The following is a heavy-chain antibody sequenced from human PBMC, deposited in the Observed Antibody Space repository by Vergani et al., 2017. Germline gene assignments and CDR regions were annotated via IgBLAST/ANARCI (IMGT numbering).Heavy chain of an antibody. V-gene: IGHV4-61*02. CDR2: ILGSGTA. Sequence: QVQLQESGPGLVKPSQTLSLTCTVSGASMSRVGYYWTWIRQSAGKRLEWIGDILGSGTANYNPSFQGRLSMSVATSKNQCYLTLSSVNATDTAVYYCASSQGDYWYFDLWGPGSLVTVSS. CDR3: ASSQGDYWYFDL. D-gene: IGHD2-21*01. CDR1: GASMSRVGYY. J-gene: IGHJ2*01.